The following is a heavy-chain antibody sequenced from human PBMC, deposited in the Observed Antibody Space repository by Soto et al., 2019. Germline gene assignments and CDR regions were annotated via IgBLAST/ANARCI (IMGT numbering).Heavy chain of an antibody. J-gene: IGHJ6*02. CDR2: IYPGDSYT. D-gene: IGHD1-26*01. CDR3: ARRELIAPETYYYYGMDV. Sequence: PGESLKISGKGSGYSFTSYWIGWVRQMPGKGLEWMGIIYPGDSYTNYSPSFQGHVTISADKSISTAYLQWSSLKASDTAMYYCARRELIAPETYYYYGMDVWGQGTTVTVSS. CDR1: GYSFTSYW. V-gene: IGHV5-51*01.